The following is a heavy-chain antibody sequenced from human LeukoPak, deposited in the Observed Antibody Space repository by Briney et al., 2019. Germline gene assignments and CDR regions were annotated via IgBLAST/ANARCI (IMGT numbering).Heavy chain of an antibody. Sequence: PGRSLRLSCAASGFTFDDYAMHWVRQAPGKGLEWVSGISWISGSIGYADSVKGRFTISRDNAKNSLHLQMNSLRAEDMALYYCAKSGVGATIKAFDIWGQGTMVTVSS. CDR2: ISWISGSI. V-gene: IGHV3-9*03. D-gene: IGHD1-26*01. CDR3: AKSGVGATIKAFDI. CDR1: GFTFDDYA. J-gene: IGHJ3*02.